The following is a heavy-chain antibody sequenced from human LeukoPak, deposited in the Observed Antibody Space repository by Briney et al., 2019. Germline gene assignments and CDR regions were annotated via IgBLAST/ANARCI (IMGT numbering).Heavy chain of an antibody. CDR2: VYNDGRT. CDR1: GFTVRSFY. V-gene: IGHV3-53*01. Sequence: GGSLRLSCAASGFTVRSFYMSWVRQAPGKGLEWVSVVYNDGRTFYADSVKGRFTISRDDSKNTLSLQMNSLRADDTAVYYCARGTGEVTAGYYWGQGTLVTVSS. J-gene: IGHJ4*02. D-gene: IGHD2-21*02. CDR3: ARGTGEVTAGYY.